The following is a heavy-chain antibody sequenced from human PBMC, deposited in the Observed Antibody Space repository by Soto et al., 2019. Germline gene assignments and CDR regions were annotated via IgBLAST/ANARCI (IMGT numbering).Heavy chain of an antibody. D-gene: IGHD3-3*01. Sequence: SETLSLTCTVSGGSLTKYYWSWIRQPDGKGLEWIGRISTSGNVVSKASLRSRITMSVDTSKNQLSLRLTSVTAADTAVYYCARDNNDFWSLYPLAFDYWGQGALVTVSS. V-gene: IGHV4-4*07. CDR2: ISTSGNV. CDR1: GGSLTKYY. CDR3: ARDNNDFWSLYPLAFDY. J-gene: IGHJ4*02.